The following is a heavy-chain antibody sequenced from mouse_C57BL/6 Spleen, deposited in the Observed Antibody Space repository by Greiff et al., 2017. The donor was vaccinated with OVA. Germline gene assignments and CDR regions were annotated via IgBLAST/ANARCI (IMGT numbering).Heavy chain of an antibody. J-gene: IGHJ3*01. CDR1: GYAFSSYW. Sequence: VQLQQSGAELVKPGASVKISCKASGYAFSSYWMNWVKQRPGKGLEWIGQIYPGDGYTNYNGKFKGKATLTADKSSSTAYMQLSSLTSEDSAVYFCAREGYGYDGSWFAYWGQGTLVTVSA. CDR2: IYPGDGYT. D-gene: IGHD2-2*01. V-gene: IGHV1-80*01. CDR3: AREGYGYDGSWFAY.